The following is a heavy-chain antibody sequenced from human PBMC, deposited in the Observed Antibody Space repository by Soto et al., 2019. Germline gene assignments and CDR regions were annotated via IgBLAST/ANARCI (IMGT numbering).Heavy chain of an antibody. Sequence: QEQLEQSGAEVKKPGASVMVCGKASRYSFSGYYFHWVRQAPGQGPEWMGWINSDLGGTNYAKRFQGRVSMTRDTSTKTVFIELSSLRSDDTAVYFCARTPSVGATTVILGDDAFDLWGQGTLITVSS. CDR1: RYSFSGYY. CDR3: ARTPSVGATTVILGDDAFDL. CDR2: INSDLGGT. J-gene: IGHJ3*01. D-gene: IGHD1-26*01. V-gene: IGHV1-2*02.